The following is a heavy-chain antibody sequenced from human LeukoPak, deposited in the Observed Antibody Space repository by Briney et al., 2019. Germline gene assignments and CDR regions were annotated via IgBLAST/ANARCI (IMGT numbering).Heavy chain of an antibody. J-gene: IGHJ4*02. V-gene: IGHV3-7*03. CDR1: GFIFSGSW. CDR3: ARRYFDY. D-gene: IGHD2-15*01. CDR2: IKQDGSEK. Sequence: GGSLRLSCTASGFIFSGSWMAWIRQAPGKGLEWVANIKQDGSEKHYVDSVKGRFTISRDNAKNSLYLQMNSLRAEDTAVYYCARRYFDYWGQGTLVTVSS.